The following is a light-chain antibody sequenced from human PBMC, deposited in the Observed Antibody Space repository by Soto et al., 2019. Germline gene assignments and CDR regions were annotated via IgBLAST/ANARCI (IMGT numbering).Light chain of an antibody. CDR1: QSISNW. CDR3: QQYNSYS. J-gene: IGKJ1*01. V-gene: IGKV1-5*01. Sequence: IQMTQSPSTLPASVGRRFTITCRASQSISNWLAWYQKKPGTAPKLLIYHASTLESGVPSRFSGSGSGTEFTLTISSLQPDDLATYYCQQYNSYSFGQGTKVDIK. CDR2: HAS.